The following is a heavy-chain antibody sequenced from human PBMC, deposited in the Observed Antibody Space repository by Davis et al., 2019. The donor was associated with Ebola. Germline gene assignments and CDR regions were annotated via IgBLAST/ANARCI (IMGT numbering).Heavy chain of an antibody. Sequence: ASVKVSCKASGYTFTSYGISWVRQAPGQGLEWMGWISAYNGNTNYAQKLQGRVTMTTDTSTSTAYMELRSLRSDDTAVYYCAIRGYCSSTSCYRGPFDYWGQGTLVTVSS. J-gene: IGHJ4*02. V-gene: IGHV1-18*04. D-gene: IGHD2-2*02. CDR1: GYTFTSYG. CDR3: AIRGYCSSTSCYRGPFDY. CDR2: ISAYNGNT.